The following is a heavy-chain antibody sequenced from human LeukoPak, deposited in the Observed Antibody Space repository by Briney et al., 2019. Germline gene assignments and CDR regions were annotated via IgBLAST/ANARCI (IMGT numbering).Heavy chain of an antibody. CDR1: GFTFSSYA. D-gene: IGHD5-12*01. V-gene: IGHV3-30*04. J-gene: IGHJ6*02. CDR3: ARPGYGGYAPRGMDA. CDR2: ISYDGSNK. Sequence: PGRSLTLSCAASGFTFSSYAMHWVRQAPGKGLEWVAGISYDGSNKYYADSVKGRFTIYRDNSKNTLYLQMDSLTAEDTAVYSCARPGYGGYAPRGMDAWGQGTTVTVSS.